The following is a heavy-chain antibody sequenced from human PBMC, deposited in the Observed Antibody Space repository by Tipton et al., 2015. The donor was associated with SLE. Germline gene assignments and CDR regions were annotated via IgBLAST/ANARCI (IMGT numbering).Heavy chain of an antibody. J-gene: IGHJ3*02. Sequence: TLSLTCTVSGGSISTFHYWSWIRQPPGERLEWIGYIYFGSTSYDPSLKSRVTISEDTAKNQFSLKLSSVTAADTALYYCARVLLVDLGNDAFDIWGQGTMVTVS. CDR2: IYFGST. CDR1: GGSISTFHY. V-gene: IGHV4-59*01. CDR3: ARVLLVDLGNDAFDI. D-gene: IGHD2-15*01.